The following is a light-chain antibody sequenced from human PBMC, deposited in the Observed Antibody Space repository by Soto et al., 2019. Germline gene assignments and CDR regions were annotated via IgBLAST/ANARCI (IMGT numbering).Light chain of an antibody. CDR1: QSVSSN. V-gene: IGKV3-15*01. CDR3: QHYSQWLS. CDR2: GAS. Sequence: EILMTQSPATLSVSPGERATVSCRASQSVSSNLAWYQQKPGQAPRLLIYGASTRATGIPARFSGSGSGTEFTLTISSLQSEDFAVYYCQHYSQWLSFGGGTKVDIK. J-gene: IGKJ4*01.